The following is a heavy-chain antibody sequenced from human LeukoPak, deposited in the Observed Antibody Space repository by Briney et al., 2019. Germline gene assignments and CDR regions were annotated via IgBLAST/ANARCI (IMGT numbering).Heavy chain of an antibody. CDR1: GGSLSSYY. J-gene: IGHJ5*02. V-gene: IGHV4-59*01. Sequence: SETLSLTCTVSGGSLSSYYWSWIRQPPRKGLGWIGYIYYSGSTKYNPSLKSRVTISVDKSKNQFSLKLSSVTAADTAVYYCARVRGDGSGSYFWFDPWGQGTLVTVSS. CDR2: IYYSGST. D-gene: IGHD3-10*01. CDR3: ARVRGDGSGSYFWFDP.